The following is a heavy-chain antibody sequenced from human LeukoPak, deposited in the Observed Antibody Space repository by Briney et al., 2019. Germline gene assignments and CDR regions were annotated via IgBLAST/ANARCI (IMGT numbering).Heavy chain of an antibody. D-gene: IGHD2-2*01. Sequence: SETLSLTCTVSGGSINSYYWSWIRQPPGKGLEWIGYIYYSGSTNYNPSLKSRVTISVDTSKNQFSLNLSSVTAADTAAYYCARGYCSSTSCYSLFDYWGQGTLVTVSS. CDR1: GGSINSYY. CDR3: ARGYCSSTSCYSLFDY. V-gene: IGHV4-59*08. CDR2: IYYSGST. J-gene: IGHJ4*02.